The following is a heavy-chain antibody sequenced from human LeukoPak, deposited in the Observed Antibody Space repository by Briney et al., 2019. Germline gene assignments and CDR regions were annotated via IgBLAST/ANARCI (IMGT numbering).Heavy chain of an antibody. D-gene: IGHD3-9*01. V-gene: IGHV1-8*01. J-gene: IGHJ4*02. CDR2: MNPNSGNT. Sequence: ASVTVSCKASGYTFTSYDINWVRQATGQGLEWMGWMNPNSGNTGYAQKFQGRVTMTRNTSISTAYMELSSLRSEDTAVYYCARVQAKVLRYFDWLLSMTNQYYFDYWGQGTLVTVSS. CDR3: ARVQAKVLRYFDWLLSMTNQYYFDY. CDR1: GYTFTSYD.